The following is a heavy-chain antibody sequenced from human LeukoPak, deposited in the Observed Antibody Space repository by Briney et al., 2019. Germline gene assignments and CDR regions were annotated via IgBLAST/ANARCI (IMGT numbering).Heavy chain of an antibody. CDR1: GYTFTSYG. J-gene: IGHJ4*02. D-gene: IGHD1-26*01. V-gene: IGHV1-18*01. Sequence: GASVKVSCKASGYTFTSYGISWVRQAPGQGLEWMGWISAYNGNTNYAQKLQGRVTMTTDTSTSTAYMELRSLRSDDTAVYYCARDPGPLWGGATRSYYFDYWGQGTLVTVSS. CDR2: ISAYNGNT. CDR3: ARDPGPLWGGATRSYYFDY.